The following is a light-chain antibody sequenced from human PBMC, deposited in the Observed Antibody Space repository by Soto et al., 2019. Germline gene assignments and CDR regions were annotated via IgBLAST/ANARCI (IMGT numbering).Light chain of an antibody. J-gene: IGKJ2*01. Sequence: EIVLTQSPGTLSLSPGERATLSCRASQSVTNTYLAWYQLKPGQAPRLLISDASRRATGIPDRFSGSGSGTDFTLTISRLEPEDFEVYYCQQYGSSSMNTFGQGTKLEIK. CDR1: QSVTNTY. CDR2: DAS. V-gene: IGKV3-20*01. CDR3: QQYGSSSMNT.